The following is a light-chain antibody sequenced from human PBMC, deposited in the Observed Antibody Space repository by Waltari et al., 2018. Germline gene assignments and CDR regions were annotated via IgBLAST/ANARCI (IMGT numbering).Light chain of an antibody. CDR3: SSFTLTNTWV. CDR1: TSDVGGYDF. Sequence: QPALTQPASVSGSPGQSITISCTGTTSDVGGYDFFSWYQQHPGKAPKLIISDVSDRPSGVSPRFSASKSGITASLTISGLQPEDEATYFCSSFTLTNTWVFGGGTNLTVL. V-gene: IGLV2-14*03. CDR2: DVS. J-gene: IGLJ3*02.